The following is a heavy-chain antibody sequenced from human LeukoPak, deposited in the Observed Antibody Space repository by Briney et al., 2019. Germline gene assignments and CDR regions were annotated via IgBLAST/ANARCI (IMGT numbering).Heavy chain of an antibody. CDR1: GFTPSSYW. CDR2: IKHDGSEG. Sequence: GLSLRLSCAPSGFTPSSYWMSWVRQAPGTGLEWVANIKHDGSEGNYMESVKGRFTISRDNAKNSLHLQMNNLRAEDTAVYYCAAGSGWSIEYWGQGTLVTVSS. D-gene: IGHD6-19*01. V-gene: IGHV3-7*03. J-gene: IGHJ4*02. CDR3: AAGSGWSIEY.